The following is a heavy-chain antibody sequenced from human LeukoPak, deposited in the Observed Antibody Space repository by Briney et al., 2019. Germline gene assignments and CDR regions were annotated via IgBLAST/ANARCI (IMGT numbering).Heavy chain of an antibody. CDR3: ARDRVRRQLVRDYYYYGMDV. J-gene: IGHJ6*02. CDR1: GFTFSDYY. CDR2: ISSSSYT. Sequence: GGSLRLSCAASGFTFSDYYMSWIRQAPGKGLEWVSYISSSSYTNYADSVKGRFTISRDNAKNSLYLQMNSLRAEDTAVYYCARDRVRRQLVRDYYYYGMDVWGQGTTVTVSS. D-gene: IGHD6-13*01. V-gene: IGHV3-11*05.